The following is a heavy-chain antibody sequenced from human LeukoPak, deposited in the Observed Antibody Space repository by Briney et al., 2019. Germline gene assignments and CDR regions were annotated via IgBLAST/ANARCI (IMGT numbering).Heavy chain of an antibody. CDR1: GGSISSGDYY. V-gene: IGHV4-30-4*01. D-gene: IGHD3-22*01. J-gene: IGHJ4*02. Sequence: PSQTLSLTCTVSGGSISSGDYYWSWIRQPPGKGLEWIGYIYYSGTTYYNPSLKSRVTISVDTSKNQFSLKVSSVTAADTAVYYCARHSSTYYRFDYWGQGTLVSVSS. CDR2: IYYSGTT. CDR3: ARHSSTYYRFDY.